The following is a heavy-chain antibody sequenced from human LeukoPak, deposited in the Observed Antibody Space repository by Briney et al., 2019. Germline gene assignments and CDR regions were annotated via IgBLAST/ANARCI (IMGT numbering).Heavy chain of an antibody. Sequence: GGSLRLSCTASGFTFGSYGMSWVRQVPGKWPEWVSAIGGSGVGTYYADSVKGRFTISRDNSKNTLSLQMNSLKSEDTAVYYCAKYDYYDSTGHLVGDAFDVWGQGTTVTVSS. J-gene: IGHJ3*01. D-gene: IGHD3-22*01. CDR1: GFTFGSYG. CDR2: IGGSGVGT. V-gene: IGHV3-23*01. CDR3: AKYDYYDSTGHLVGDAFDV.